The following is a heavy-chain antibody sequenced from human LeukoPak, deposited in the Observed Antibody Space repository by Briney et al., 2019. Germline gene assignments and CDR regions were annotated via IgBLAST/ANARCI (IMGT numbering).Heavy chain of an antibody. CDR2: IYYSGST. D-gene: IGHD3-10*01. V-gene: IGHV4-39*07. J-gene: IGHJ3*02. CDR3: ASQRITMVRGVTSPDAFDI. Sequence: KPSETLSLTCTVSGGSISSSNYYWGWIRQPPGKGLEWIGSIYYSGSTYYNPSLKSRVTISVDTSKNQFSLKLSSVTAADTAVYYCASQRITMVRGVTSPDAFDIWGQGTMVTVSS. CDR1: GGSISSSNYY.